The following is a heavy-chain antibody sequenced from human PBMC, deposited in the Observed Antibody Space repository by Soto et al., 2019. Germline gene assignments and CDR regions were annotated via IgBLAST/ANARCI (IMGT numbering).Heavy chain of an antibody. D-gene: IGHD3-22*01. CDR3: ARSHLYYDSSGYPDY. V-gene: IGHV3-74*01. CDR1: GFTFSHHR. J-gene: IGHJ4*02. Sequence: PGGSLRLSCVASGFTFSHHRMHWVRQVPGKGLVWVSCIEGDGSRTRYADSVKGRFTISRDNAKNSLYLQMNSLRAEDTAVYYCARSHLYYDSSGYPDYWGQGTLVTVSS. CDR2: IEGDGSRT.